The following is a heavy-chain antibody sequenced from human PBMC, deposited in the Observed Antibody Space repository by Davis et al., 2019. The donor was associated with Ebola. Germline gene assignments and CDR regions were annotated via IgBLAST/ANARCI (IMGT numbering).Heavy chain of an antibody. V-gene: IGHV3-21*01. CDR3: ARDFPEQWLDPSGYYYGMDV. CDR1: GFTFSSYS. J-gene: IGHJ6*02. CDR2: ISGSSSYI. D-gene: IGHD6-19*01. Sequence: GESLKISCAASGFTFSSYSMNWVRQAPGKGLEWVSSISGSSSYIYYADSVKGRFTISRDNAKNSLYLQMNSLRAEDTAVYYCARDFPEQWLDPSGYYYGMDVWGQGTTVTVSS.